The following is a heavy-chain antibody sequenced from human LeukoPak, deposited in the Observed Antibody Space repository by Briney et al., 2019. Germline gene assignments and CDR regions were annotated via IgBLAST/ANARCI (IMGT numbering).Heavy chain of an antibody. V-gene: IGHV3-48*01. CDR2: ISSGSEII. CDR3: AKTYYYGSGWDI. Sequence: GGSLRLSCAASGFTFSTYNMNWVRQAPGKGLEWVSFISSGSEIIYYADSVKGRFTVSRDNAKNSLYLQMNSLRAEDTAVYYCAKTYYYGSGWDIWGQGTMVTVSS. J-gene: IGHJ3*02. D-gene: IGHD3-10*01. CDR1: GFTFSTYN.